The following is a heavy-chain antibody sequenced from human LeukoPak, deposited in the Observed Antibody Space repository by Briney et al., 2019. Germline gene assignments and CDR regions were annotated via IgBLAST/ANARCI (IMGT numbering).Heavy chain of an antibody. CDR2: ISAYNGNT. CDR1: GYTFSNYD. CDR3: ARVVVANTNWFDP. D-gene: IGHD2-15*01. J-gene: IGHJ5*02. Sequence: AATVKVSCKASGYTFSNYDISWVRQAPGQGLEWMGWISAYNGNTNYAQKFQGRVTMTTDTSTSTAYMELRSLRSDDTAVYYCARVVVANTNWFDPWGQGTLVTVSP. V-gene: IGHV1-18*01.